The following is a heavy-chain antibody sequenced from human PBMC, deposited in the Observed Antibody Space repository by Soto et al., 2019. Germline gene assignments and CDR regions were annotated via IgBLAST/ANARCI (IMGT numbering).Heavy chain of an antibody. Sequence: QVQLVESGGGLVKPGGSLRLSCAASGFTFSDYYMSWIRQAPGNGLEWVSYISSRSSTIFYADSVKGRFTIYRDNVKNSLYLQMNSLRAEDTAVYYCASGTNGAFCVYWCQGILVTVSS. V-gene: IGHV3-11*01. CDR3: ASGTNGAFCVY. D-gene: IGHD2-8*01. J-gene: IGHJ4*02. CDR2: ISSRSSTI. CDR1: GFTFSDYY.